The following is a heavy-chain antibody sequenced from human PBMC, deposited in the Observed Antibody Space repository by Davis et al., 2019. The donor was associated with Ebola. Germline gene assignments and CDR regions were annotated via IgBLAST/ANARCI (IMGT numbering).Heavy chain of an antibody. CDR3: AKDNRNIWSEV. Sequence: GALRLSCAASGFVFSNYVMSWVRRAPGKGLEWVSTLGLSADTYYADSVKGRFTISRDNSRNTLYLQMSGLRVEDTAIYYCAKDNRNIWSEVWGQGTMVTVSS. V-gene: IGHV3-23*01. CDR1: GFVFSNYV. D-gene: IGHD2/OR15-2a*01. J-gene: IGHJ3*01. CDR2: LGLSADT.